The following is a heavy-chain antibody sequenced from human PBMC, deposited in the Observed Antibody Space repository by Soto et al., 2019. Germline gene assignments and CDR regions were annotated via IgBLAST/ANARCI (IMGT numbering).Heavy chain of an antibody. J-gene: IGHJ5*02. V-gene: IGHV3-23*01. CDR2: ISGSGGST. CDR1: GFTFSSYA. D-gene: IGHD1-7*01. Sequence: PGGSLRLSCAASGFTFSSYAMSWVRRAPGKGLEWVSAISGSGGSTYYADSVKGRFTISRDNSKNTLYLQMNSLRAEDTAVYYCAKLELLYNWFDPWGQGTLVTVSS. CDR3: AKLELLYNWFDP.